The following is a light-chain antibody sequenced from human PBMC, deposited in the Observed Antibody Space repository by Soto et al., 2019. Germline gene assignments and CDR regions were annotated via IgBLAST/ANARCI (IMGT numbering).Light chain of an antibody. CDR2: GAS. J-gene: IGKJ5*01. CDR3: QHYLNYPIT. V-gene: IGKV1-8*01. Sequence: IQMTQSPSSVSASLGDRVTITCRASQDIGSVLAWYQQKPGTAPKVLISGASNLHGGVPSRFSGSGSRTDFTLTITHLQSEDFATYYCQHYLNYPITFGQGTRLEIK. CDR1: QDIGSV.